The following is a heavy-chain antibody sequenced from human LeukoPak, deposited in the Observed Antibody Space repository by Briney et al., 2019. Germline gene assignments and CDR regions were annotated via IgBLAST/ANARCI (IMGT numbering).Heavy chain of an antibody. J-gene: IGHJ4*02. D-gene: IGHD5-18*01. CDR3: ASGPSVVTAMGFQRGDY. Sequence: SETLSLTCAVYGGSFSGYYWSWIRQPPGKGLEWIGEINHSGSTNYNPSLKSRVTISVDTSKNQFSLKLSSVTAADTAVYYCASGPSVVTAMGFQRGDYWGQGTLVTGPS. CDR2: INHSGST. V-gene: IGHV4-34*01. CDR1: GGSFSGYY.